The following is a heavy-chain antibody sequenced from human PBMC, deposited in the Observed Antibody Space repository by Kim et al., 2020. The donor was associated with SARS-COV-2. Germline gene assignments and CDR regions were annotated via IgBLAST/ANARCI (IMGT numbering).Heavy chain of an antibody. D-gene: IGHD1-1*01. CDR1: GGSISSSSYY. CDR3: AGQALVQLERLADYYGMDV. J-gene: IGHJ6*02. CDR2: IYYSGST. V-gene: IGHV4-39*01. Sequence: SETLSLTCTVSGGSISSSSYYWGWIRQPPGKGLEWIGSIYYSGSTYYNPSLKSRVTISVDTSKNQFSLKLSSVTAADTAVYYCAGQALVQLERLADYYGMDVWGQGTTVTVSS.